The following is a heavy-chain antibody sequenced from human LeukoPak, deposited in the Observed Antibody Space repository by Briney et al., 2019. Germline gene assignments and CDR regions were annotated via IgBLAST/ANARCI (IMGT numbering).Heavy chain of an antibody. CDR1: GGSFSGYY. D-gene: IGHD4-17*01. J-gene: IGHJ3*02. V-gene: IGHV4-34*01. CDR3: ARGRFMTTVTTNRRDAFDI. Sequence: PSETLSLTCAVYGGSFSGYYWSWIRQPPGKGLEWIGEINHSGSTNYNPSLKSRVTISVDTSKNQFSLKLSSVTAADTAVYYCARGRFMTTVTTNRRDAFDIWGQGTMVTVSS. CDR2: INHSGST.